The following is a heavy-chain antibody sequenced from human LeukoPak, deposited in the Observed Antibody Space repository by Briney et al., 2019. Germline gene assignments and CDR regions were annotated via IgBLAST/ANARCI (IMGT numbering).Heavy chain of an antibody. J-gene: IGHJ4*02. D-gene: IGHD1-26*01. Sequence: PGGSLRLSCAASGFSFSGYSMSWVHQAPGKGLEWVSSISSSSSHLYYADSVKGRFTISRDNAKNSLFLQMNSLRDADTAIYYCARGGIVGAESDYWGQGTLVTVSS. CDR3: ARGGIVGAESDY. CDR2: ISSSSSHL. CDR1: GFSFSGYS. V-gene: IGHV3-21*04.